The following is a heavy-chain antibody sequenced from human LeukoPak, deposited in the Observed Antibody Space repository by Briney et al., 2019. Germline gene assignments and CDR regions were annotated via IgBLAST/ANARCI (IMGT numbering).Heavy chain of an antibody. Sequence: PGGSLRLSCAASGFTFSSYAMHWVRQAPGKGLEWVAVISYDGSNKYYADSVKGRFTISRDNSKNTLYLQMNSLRAEDTAVYYCARDGSPGNYWGQGTLVTVSS. CDR2: ISYDGSNK. CDR3: ARDGSPGNY. D-gene: IGHD1-26*01. J-gene: IGHJ4*02. V-gene: IGHV3-30-3*01. CDR1: GFTFSSYA.